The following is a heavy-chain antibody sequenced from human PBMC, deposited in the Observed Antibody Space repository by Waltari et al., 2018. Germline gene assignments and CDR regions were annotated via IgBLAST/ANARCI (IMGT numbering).Heavy chain of an antibody. CDR2: INPGSGIT. Sequence: QVQLVQSGAELREPGASVKVSCKASGYSFTGTLIHWVRQAPGQGLEWMGWINPGSGITNYAQKFQGRVTMTRDTSISTADVELSSLRIDDAAAYYCATKGVVLPATFDYWGQGTLVTVSS. CDR1: GYSFTGTL. CDR3: ATKGVVLPATFDY. J-gene: IGHJ4*02. D-gene: IGHD2-15*01. V-gene: IGHV1-2*02.